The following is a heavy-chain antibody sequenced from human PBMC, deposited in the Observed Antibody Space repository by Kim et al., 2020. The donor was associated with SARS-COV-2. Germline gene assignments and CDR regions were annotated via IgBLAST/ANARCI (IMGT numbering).Heavy chain of an antibody. D-gene: IGHD5-12*01. Sequence: GGSLRLSCAASEFSFGDFAMHWVRQAPGKGLEWVSLTIYDGSRTYYADSVKGRFIISRDNSKNSLYLQLNDLKPEDTALYYFAKDIRRGYSGLDSVYYYGMDVWGRGTTVTVSS. CDR3: AKDIRRGYSGLDSVYYYGMDV. J-gene: IGHJ6*02. V-gene: IGHV3-43*02. CDR1: EFSFGDFA. CDR2: TIYDGSRT.